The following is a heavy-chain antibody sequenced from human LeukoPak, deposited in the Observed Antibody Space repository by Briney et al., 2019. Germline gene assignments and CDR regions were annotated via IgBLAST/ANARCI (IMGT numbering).Heavy chain of an antibody. CDR3: ARRRGSGSYYGIDY. D-gene: IGHD3-10*01. Sequence: SETLSLTCAVYGGSFSGYHWSWIRQPPGKGLEWIGEINHSGSTNYNPSLKSRVTISVDTSKNQFSLKLSSVTAADTAVYYCARRRGSGSYYGIDYWGQGTLVTVPS. J-gene: IGHJ4*02. CDR1: GGSFSGYH. V-gene: IGHV4-34*01. CDR2: INHSGST.